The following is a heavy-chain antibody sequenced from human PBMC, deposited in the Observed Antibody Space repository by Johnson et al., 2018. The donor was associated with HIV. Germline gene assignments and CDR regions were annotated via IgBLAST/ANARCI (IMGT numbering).Heavy chain of an antibody. CDR2: ISYDGGNK. D-gene: IGHD3-16*02. V-gene: IGHV3-30-3*01. CDR3: AREVYDYVWGRYSSPDAFDI. J-gene: IGHJ3*02. CDR1: GFTFSAYA. Sequence: VQVVESGGGVVQPGRSLRLSCSASGFTFSAYAIHWVRQAPGKGLEWVSLISYDGGNKYYADSVKGLFIISRANSKNTLYLQMNSLRAEDTAVYYCAREVYDYVWGRYSSPDAFDIWGQGTMVTVSS.